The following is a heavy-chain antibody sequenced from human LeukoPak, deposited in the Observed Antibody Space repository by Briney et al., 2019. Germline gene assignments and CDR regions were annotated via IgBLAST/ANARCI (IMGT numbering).Heavy chain of an antibody. D-gene: IGHD3-16*02. CDR2: INHSGST. Sequence: SETLSLTCAVYGGSFSGYYWSWIRRPPGKGLEWIGEINHSGSTNYNPSLKSRVTISVDTSKNQFSLKLSSVTAADTAVYYCARLFSNYDYVWGSYRRNWFDPWGQGTLVTVSS. CDR1: GGSFSGYY. J-gene: IGHJ5*02. V-gene: IGHV4-34*01. CDR3: ARLFSNYDYVWGSYRRNWFDP.